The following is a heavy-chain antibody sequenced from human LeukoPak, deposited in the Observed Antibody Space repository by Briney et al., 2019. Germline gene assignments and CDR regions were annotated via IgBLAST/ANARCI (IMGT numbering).Heavy chain of an antibody. J-gene: IGHJ4*02. CDR1: GYTFTSYG. D-gene: IGHD3-3*01. CDR2: INPNSGGT. CDR3: ARAPDYDFWSGYRTYFDY. V-gene: IGHV1-2*02. Sequence: GASVKVSCKASGYTFTSYGISWVRQAPGQGLEWMGWINPNSGGTNYAQKFQGRVTMTRDTSISTAYMELSRLRSDDTAVYYCARAPDYDFWSGYRTYFDYWGQGTLVTVSS.